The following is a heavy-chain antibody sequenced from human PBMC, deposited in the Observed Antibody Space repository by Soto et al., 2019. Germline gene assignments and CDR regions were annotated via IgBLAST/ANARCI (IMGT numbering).Heavy chain of an antibody. V-gene: IGHV3-9*01. D-gene: IGHD2-15*01. CDR3: ANGGPDAFCSGGRCYFDY. Sequence: EVQLVESGGGLVQPGRSLRLSCAASGFTFDDYAMHWVRRVPGKGLEWVSSIIWNSHIIGYADSVKGRVTISRDNAKKSLYLQMNSLRPEDTALSYCANGGPDAFCSGGRCYFDYWGQGTLVTVSS. CDR1: GFTFDDYA. J-gene: IGHJ4*02. CDR2: IIWNSHII.